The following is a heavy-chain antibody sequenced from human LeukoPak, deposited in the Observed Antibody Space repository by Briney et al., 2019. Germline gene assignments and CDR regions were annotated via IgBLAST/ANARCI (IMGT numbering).Heavy chain of an antibody. J-gene: IGHJ4*02. CDR2: ISGSGGGT. V-gene: IGHV3-23*01. CDR1: GVTSSSYV. CDR3: AKDGPVVTALFDY. D-gene: IGHD4-23*01. Sequence: PGGSLRLSCEASGVTSSSYVMSWVRQPPGKGPEWVSGISGSGGGTYYADSVKGRFAISRDNSKNTLYLQMNSLRDEDTAVYYCAKDGPVVTALFDYWGQGTLVTVSS.